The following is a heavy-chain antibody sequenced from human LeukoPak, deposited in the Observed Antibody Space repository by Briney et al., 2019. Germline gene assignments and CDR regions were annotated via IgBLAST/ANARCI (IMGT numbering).Heavy chain of an antibody. CDR3: ARLPAYCSSTSCYYDY. V-gene: IGHV3-23*01. CDR2: ISGSGGST. D-gene: IGHD2-2*01. Sequence: GGSLRLSCAVSGFAFGSEAMSWVRQAPGRGLEWVSSISGSGGSTYYADSVKGRFTISRDNSKNTLYLQMNSLRAEDTAVYYCARLPAYCSSTSCYYDYWGQGTLVTVSS. CDR1: GFAFGSEA. J-gene: IGHJ4*02.